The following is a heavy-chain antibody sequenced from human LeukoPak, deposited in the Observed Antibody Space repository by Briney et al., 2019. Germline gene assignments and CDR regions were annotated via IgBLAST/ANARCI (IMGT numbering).Heavy chain of an antibody. CDR2: INHSGST. CDR1: GGSFSGYY. J-gene: IGHJ4*02. CDR3: AREMVRGVIRGVLDY. Sequence: KPSETLSLTCAVYGGSFSGYYWSWIRQPPGKGLEWIGEINHSGSTNYNPSLKSRVTISVDTSKNQFPLKLSSVTAADTAVYYCAREMVRGVIRGVLDYWGQGTLVTVSS. D-gene: IGHD3-10*01. V-gene: IGHV4-34*01.